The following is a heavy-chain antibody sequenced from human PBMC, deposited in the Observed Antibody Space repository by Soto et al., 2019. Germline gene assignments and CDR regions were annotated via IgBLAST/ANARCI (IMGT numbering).Heavy chain of an antibody. D-gene: IGHD5-18*01. V-gene: IGHV1-69*12. J-gene: IGHJ4*02. CDR3: ARGGYSYGYRVTPFDY. Sequence: QVQLVQSGAEVKKPGSSVKVSCKASGGTFSSYAISWVRQAPGQGLEWMGGIIPIFGTANDAQKFQGRVTSTADASTSTAYMELSRLRSEDTAVYYCARGGYSYGYRVTPFDYWGQGTLVTVSS. CDR2: IIPIFGTA. CDR1: GGTFSSYA.